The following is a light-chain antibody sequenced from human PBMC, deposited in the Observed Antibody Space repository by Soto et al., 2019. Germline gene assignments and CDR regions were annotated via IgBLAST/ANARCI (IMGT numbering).Light chain of an antibody. CDR2: VAS. V-gene: IGKV1-39*01. CDR3: QQSYSVPLT. CDR1: QSISIY. J-gene: IGKJ5*01. Sequence: DIQMTQSPSSLSASVGDRVTITCRASQSISIYLNWYRQKPGKVPKLLIYVASSLQSGVPSRFSGSGSGTDFTLTISSLQPEDFATYYCQQSYSVPLTFGQGTRLEIK.